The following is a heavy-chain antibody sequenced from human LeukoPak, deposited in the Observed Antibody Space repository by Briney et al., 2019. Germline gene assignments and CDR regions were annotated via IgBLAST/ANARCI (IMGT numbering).Heavy chain of an antibody. CDR3: AKVSAAVAGPFDY. V-gene: IGHV3-23*01. CDR2: ISAGGDGT. J-gene: IGHJ4*02. Sequence: GGSLRLSCVASTFSFSRYPMGWVRQAPGKGLEWVSGISAGGDGTYYADPVKGRFTISRDNSKNTLYLQMNSLRAEDTAVYYCAKVSAAVAGPFDYWGQGTLVTVSS. CDR1: TFSFSRYP. D-gene: IGHD6-19*01.